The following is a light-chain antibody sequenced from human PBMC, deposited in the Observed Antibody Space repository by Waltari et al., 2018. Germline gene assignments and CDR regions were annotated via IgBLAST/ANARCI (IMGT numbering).Light chain of an antibody. V-gene: IGKV4-1*01. CDR3: QQYYSTPPT. CDR2: WAS. J-gene: IGKJ2*01. CDR1: PSVLYSSNNKNY. Sequence: DIVMTQSPDSLALSLGERATINCKYSPSVLYSSNNKNYLAWYQQKPGQPPKLLIYWASTRESGVPDRFSGSGSGTDFTLTISSLQAEDVAVYYCQQYYSTPPTFGQGTKLEIK.